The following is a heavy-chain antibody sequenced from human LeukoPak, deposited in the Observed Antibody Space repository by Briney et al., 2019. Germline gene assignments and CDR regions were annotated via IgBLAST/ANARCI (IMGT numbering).Heavy chain of an antibody. CDR2: ISSSSSYI. D-gene: IGHD3-22*01. CDR1: GFTFSSYS. J-gene: IGHJ4*02. Sequence: GGSLRLSCAASGFTFSSYSMNWVRQAPGKGLEWVSSISSSSSYIYYADSVKGPLTIYRDHAKKSLYLQMNSLRAEDTAVYYCARETYYYDSSGYFDNWGQGTLVTVSS. CDR3: ARETYYYDSSGYFDN. V-gene: IGHV3-21*01.